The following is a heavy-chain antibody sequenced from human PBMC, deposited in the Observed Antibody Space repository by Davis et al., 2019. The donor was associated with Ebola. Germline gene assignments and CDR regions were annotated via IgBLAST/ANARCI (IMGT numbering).Heavy chain of an antibody. J-gene: IGHJ2*01. CDR3: ARKVPYYDILTGYNWYFDL. CDR1: GYTFTGYS. CDR2: INPNSGNT. Sequence: AASVKVSCKASGYTFTGYSMHWVRQAPGQGLEWMGWINPNSGNTGYAQKFQGRVTMTRNTSISTAYMELSSLRSEDTAVYYCARKVPYYDILTGYNWYFDLWGRGTLVTVSS. D-gene: IGHD3-9*01. V-gene: IGHV1-8*02.